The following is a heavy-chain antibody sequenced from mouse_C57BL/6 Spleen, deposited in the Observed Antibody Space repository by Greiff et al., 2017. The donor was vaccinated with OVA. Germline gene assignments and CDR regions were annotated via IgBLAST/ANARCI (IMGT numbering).Heavy chain of an antibody. CDR1: GYAFSSSW. J-gene: IGHJ3*01. Sequence: VQLQQSGPELVKPGASVKISCKASGYAFSSSWMNWVKQRPGKGLEWIGRIDPGDGDTNYNGKFKGKATLTADKSSSTAYMQLSSLTSEDSAVYFCAGRGIYYGNSFAYWGQGTLVTVSA. CDR2: IDPGDGDT. V-gene: IGHV1-82*01. D-gene: IGHD2-1*01. CDR3: AGRGIYYGNSFAY.